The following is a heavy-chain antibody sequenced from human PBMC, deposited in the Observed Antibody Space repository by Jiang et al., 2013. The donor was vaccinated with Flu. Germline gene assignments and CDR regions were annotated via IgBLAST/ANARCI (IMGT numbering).Heavy chain of an antibody. CDR2: ISGSGGST. D-gene: IGHD3-22*01. V-gene: IGHV3-23*01. CDR3: AKDPDNLVVVITTLYFDY. J-gene: IGHJ4*02. Sequence: KGLEWVSAISGSGGSTYYADSVKGRFTISRDNSKNTLYLQMNSLRAEDTAVYYCAKDPDNLVVVITTLYFDYWGQGTLVTVSS.